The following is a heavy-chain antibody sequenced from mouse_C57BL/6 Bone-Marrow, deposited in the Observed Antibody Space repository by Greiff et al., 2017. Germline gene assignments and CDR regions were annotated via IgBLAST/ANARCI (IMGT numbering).Heavy chain of an antibody. CDR3: AREDFYDGYWYFDV. J-gene: IGHJ1*03. D-gene: IGHD2-3*01. CDR2: IYPGSGST. CDR1: GYTFTSYW. V-gene: IGHV1-55*01. Sequence: VQLQQPGAELVKPGASVKLSCKASGYTFTSYWITWVKQRPGQGPEWIGDIYPGSGSTNYNEKSKSKATLTVDTSSSTAYMQLSSLTSEDSAVYYGAREDFYDGYWYFDVWGTGTTVTVSS.